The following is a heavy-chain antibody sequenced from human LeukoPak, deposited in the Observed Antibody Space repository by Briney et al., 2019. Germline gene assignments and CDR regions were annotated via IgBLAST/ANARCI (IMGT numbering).Heavy chain of an antibody. Sequence: PGGSLRLSCAASGFTFSSYSMNWVRQAPGKGLEWVSFISTSSSYIHNADSVKGRFTISRDNAENSLYLQMNSLRVEDTAVYYCAKDDGWVQYANWGQGTLVTVSS. V-gene: IGHV3-21*04. D-gene: IGHD5-24*01. CDR2: ISTSSSYI. J-gene: IGHJ4*02. CDR1: GFTFSSYS. CDR3: AKDDGWVQYAN.